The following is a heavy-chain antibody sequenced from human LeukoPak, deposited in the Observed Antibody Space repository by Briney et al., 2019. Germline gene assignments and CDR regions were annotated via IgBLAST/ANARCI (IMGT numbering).Heavy chain of an antibody. D-gene: IGHD3-22*01. CDR2: IRSKAYGGTT. CDR3: TRANYYDSSGYYEPPDY. J-gene: IGHJ4*02. CDR1: GFTFGDYA. V-gene: IGHV3-49*03. Sequence: GSLRLSCTASGFTFGDYAMSWFRQAPGKGLEWVGFIRSKAYGGTTEYAASVKGRFTISGDDSKSHAYLQMNSLKTEDTVVYYCTRANYYDSSGYYEPPDYWGQGTLVTVSS.